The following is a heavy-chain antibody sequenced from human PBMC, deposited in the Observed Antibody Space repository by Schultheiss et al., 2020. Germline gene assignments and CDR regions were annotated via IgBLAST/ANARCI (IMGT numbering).Heavy chain of an antibody. CDR3: AKDLTHAFDI. CDR2: IKSKTDGGTT. Sequence: WIRQPPGKGLEWVGRIKSKTDGGTTDYAAPVKGRFTISRDNSKNTLYLQMNSLRAEDTAVYYCAKDLTHAFDIWGQGTMVTVSS. J-gene: IGHJ3*02. V-gene: IGHV3-15*01.